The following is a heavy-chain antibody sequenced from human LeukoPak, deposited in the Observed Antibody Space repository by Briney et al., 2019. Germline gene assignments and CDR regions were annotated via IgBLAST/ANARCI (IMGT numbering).Heavy chain of an antibody. D-gene: IGHD3-9*01. CDR3: AILTGYDY. J-gene: IGHJ4*02. Sequence: SVKDSCKASGGTLSSYAISRVRQALGQGLEWMGGIIPIFGTANYAQKLQGRVTITADESTSTAYMELNSLRSEDTAVYYCAILTGYDYWGQGTLVTVSS. CDR2: IIPIFGTA. CDR1: GGTLSSYA. V-gene: IGHV1-69*01.